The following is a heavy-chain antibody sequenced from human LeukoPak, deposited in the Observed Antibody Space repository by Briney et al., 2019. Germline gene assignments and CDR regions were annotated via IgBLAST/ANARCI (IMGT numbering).Heavy chain of an antibody. CDR1: GFIFNNYG. Sequence: PGGSLRPSCAASGFIFNNYGMSWVRQAPGKGLEWVSAISGGGGGTYYADSVKGRFTISRDNSKNTLYLQMTSLRAEDMAVYYCTRDVLASGWYYFDYWGQGTLVTVSS. CDR2: ISGGGGGT. D-gene: IGHD6-19*01. J-gene: IGHJ4*02. V-gene: IGHV3-23*01. CDR3: TRDVLASGWYYFDY.